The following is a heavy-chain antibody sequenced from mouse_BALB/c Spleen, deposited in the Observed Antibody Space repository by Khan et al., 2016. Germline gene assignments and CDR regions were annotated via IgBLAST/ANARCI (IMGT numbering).Heavy chain of an antibody. CDR2: INPGSGGT. CDR3: ARYDGNYYAMDD. CDR1: GYAFTNYL. J-gene: IGHJ4*01. V-gene: IGHV1-54*01. D-gene: IGHD2-3*01. Sequence: QVQLKQSGAELVRPGTSVKVSCKASGYAFTNYLIEWVKQRPGQGLEWIGVINPGSGGTNYNEKFKGKATLTADKSSSTAYMQLSSLTSDDSAVYFCARYDGNYYAMDDWGQGTSVTVSS.